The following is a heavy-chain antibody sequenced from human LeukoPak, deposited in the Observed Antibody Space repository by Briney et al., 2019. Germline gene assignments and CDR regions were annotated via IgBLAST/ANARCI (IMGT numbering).Heavy chain of an antibody. CDR1: GFSLSTSGVG. J-gene: IGHJ4*02. V-gene: IGHV2-5*02. D-gene: IGHD3-10*01. CDR2: IYWDDDK. CDR3: AHTTMVRGVISCFDY. Sequence: SGPTLVRPTQTLRLTCAFSGFSLSTSGVGVGWIRQPPGKALEWLALIYWDDDKRYSPSLKSRLTITKDTSKNQVVLTMTNMDPVDTATYYCAHTTMVRGVISCFDYWGQGTLVTVSS.